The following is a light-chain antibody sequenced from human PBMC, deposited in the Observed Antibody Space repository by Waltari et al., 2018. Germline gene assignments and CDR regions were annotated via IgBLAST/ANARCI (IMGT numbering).Light chain of an antibody. Sequence: DIQMTQSPSTLSASVGDRITITCRASQSINTWLAWYQQKPGKAPKLLISKASSLESEVPSRFSGSGFGTEFTLTISSLQPDDSATLYCQRYSTYPPTFGGGTKVEIK. CDR3: QRYSTYPPT. CDR2: KAS. CDR1: QSINTW. J-gene: IGKJ4*01. V-gene: IGKV1-5*03.